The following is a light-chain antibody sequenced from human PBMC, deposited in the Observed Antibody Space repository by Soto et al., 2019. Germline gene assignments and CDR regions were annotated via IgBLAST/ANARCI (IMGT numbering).Light chain of an antibody. Sequence: VLTQPPSASGTPGQKVFISCSGSSSNIGGTNYAYWYQQLPGAAPKLLMHSNNLRPSGVPERISGSKFGTAASLAISGLRSEDEAVYYCASWDDRLGAVIFGGGTKLTVL. CDR3: ASWDDRLGAVI. V-gene: IGLV1-47*02. CDR1: SSNIGGTNY. CDR2: SNN. J-gene: IGLJ2*01.